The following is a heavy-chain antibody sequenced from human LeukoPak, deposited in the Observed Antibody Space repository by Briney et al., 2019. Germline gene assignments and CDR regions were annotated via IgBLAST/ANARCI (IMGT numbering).Heavy chain of an antibody. CDR1: GFTFSSYA. Sequence: GGSLRLSCAASGFTFSSYAMSWVRQAPGKGLEWVSAISGSGGSTYYADSVKGRFTISRDNSKNTLYLQMNSLRAEDTAVYYCAKDHGYYGSGSHYYYYYYMDVWGKGTTVTISS. D-gene: IGHD3-10*01. V-gene: IGHV3-23*01. J-gene: IGHJ6*03. CDR3: AKDHGYYGSGSHYYYYYYMDV. CDR2: ISGSGGST.